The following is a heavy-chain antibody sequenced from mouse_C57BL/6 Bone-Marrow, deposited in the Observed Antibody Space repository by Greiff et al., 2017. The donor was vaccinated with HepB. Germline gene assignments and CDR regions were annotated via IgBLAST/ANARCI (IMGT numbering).Heavy chain of an antibody. D-gene: IGHD1-1*01. V-gene: IGHV1-69*01. CDR2: IDPSDSYT. Sequence: VQLQQSGAELVMPGASVKLSCKASGYTFTSYWMHWVKQRPGQGLEWIGEIDPSDSYTNYNQKFKGKSTLTVDKSSSTAYMQLSSLTSEDSAVYYCAREGLYGSSSWDFDYWGQGTTLTVSS. CDR1: GYTFTSYW. CDR3: AREGLYGSSSWDFDY. J-gene: IGHJ2*01.